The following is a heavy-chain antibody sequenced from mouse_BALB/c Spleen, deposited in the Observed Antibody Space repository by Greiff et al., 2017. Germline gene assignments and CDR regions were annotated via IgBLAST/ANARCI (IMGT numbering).Heavy chain of an antibody. CDR3: APYDYDGSWFAY. D-gene: IGHD2-4*01. CDR2: IYPGGGYT. Sequence: LQQSGAELVRPGTSVKISCKASGYTFTNYWLGWVKQRPGHGLEWIGDIYPGGGYTNYNEKFKGKATLTADTSSSTAYMQLSSLTSEDSAVYFCAPYDYDGSWFAYWGQGTLVTVSA. V-gene: IGHV1-63*02. J-gene: IGHJ3*01. CDR1: GYTFTNYW.